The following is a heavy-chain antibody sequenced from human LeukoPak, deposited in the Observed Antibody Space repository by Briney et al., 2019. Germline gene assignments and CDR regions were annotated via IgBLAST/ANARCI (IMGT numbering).Heavy chain of an antibody. D-gene: IGHD6-19*01. V-gene: IGHV3-30*18. CDR1: GFTFSSYA. CDR3: AKGSGWLIDH. CDR2: ISYDGSNK. J-gene: IGHJ4*02. Sequence: GGSLRLSCAASGFTFSSYAMSWVRQAPGKGLEWVAVISYDGSNKYYADSVKGRFTISRDNSKNTLYLQMNSLRAEDTAVYYCAKGSGWLIDHWGQGTVVTVSS.